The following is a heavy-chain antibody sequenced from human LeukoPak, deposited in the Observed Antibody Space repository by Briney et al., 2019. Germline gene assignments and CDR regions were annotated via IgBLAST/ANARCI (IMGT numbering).Heavy chain of an antibody. CDR2: IYSGGTT. Sequence: GGSLRLSCAASGFTVSTNCMTWVRQAPGKGLEWVSTIYSGGTTYYADSVMGRFTISRHNSRNTLYLQMNSLRAEDTAVYYCARVDTVMAYYFDLWGQGTLVAVSS. D-gene: IGHD5-18*01. CDR1: GFTVSTNC. V-gene: IGHV3-53*04. CDR3: ARVDTVMAYYFDL. J-gene: IGHJ4*02.